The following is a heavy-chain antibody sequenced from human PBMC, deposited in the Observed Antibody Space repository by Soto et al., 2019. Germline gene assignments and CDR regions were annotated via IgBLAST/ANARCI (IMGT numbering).Heavy chain of an antibody. CDR1: GGTFSSYA. D-gene: IGHD3-10*01. J-gene: IGHJ3*02. CDR3: ARDPGYYGSGSYSQGAFDI. CDR2: IIPIFGTA. Sequence: SVKVSCKASGGTFSSYAISWVRQAPGQGLEWMGGIIPIFGTANYAQKFQGRVTITADESTSTAYRELSSLRSEDTAVYYCARDPGYYGSGSYSQGAFDIWGQGTMVTVSS. V-gene: IGHV1-69*13.